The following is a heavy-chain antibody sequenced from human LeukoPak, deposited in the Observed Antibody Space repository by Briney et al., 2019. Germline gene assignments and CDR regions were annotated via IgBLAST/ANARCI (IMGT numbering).Heavy chain of an antibody. CDR2: IIPIFGTP. D-gene: IGHD4-17*01. Sequence: SVTVSCKASGGTFSSYAISWLRLDPGHGLEWMGGIIPIFGTPNYAQKFQGRVTIPADESTRTAYMELSSLRSEDTAVYYCARLEITTVTTSDYWGQGTLVTVSS. CDR3: ARLEITTVTTSDY. CDR1: GGTFSSYA. V-gene: IGHV1-69*01. J-gene: IGHJ4*02.